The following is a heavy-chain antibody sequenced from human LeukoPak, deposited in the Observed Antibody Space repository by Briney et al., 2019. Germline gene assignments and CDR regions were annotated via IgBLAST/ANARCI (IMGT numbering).Heavy chain of an antibody. CDR3: ARGLYDSSGYGAFDI. CDR2: ISTSGTTI. CDR1: GFTFSDYY. J-gene: IGHJ3*02. V-gene: IGHV3-11*01. Sequence: GGSLRLSCAASGFTFSDYYMTWIRQAPGKGLEWVSYISTSGTTIYYADSVKGRFTISRDNAKNPLYLQMNSLRAEDTAVYYCARGLYDSSGYGAFDIWGQGTMVTVSS. D-gene: IGHD3-22*01.